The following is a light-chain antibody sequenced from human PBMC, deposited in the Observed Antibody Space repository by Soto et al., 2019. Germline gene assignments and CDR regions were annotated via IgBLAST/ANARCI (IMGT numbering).Light chain of an antibody. J-gene: IGLJ1*01. CDR1: HNDIGTYDY. CDR3: SSFTSHRIYV. CDR2: GVT. V-gene: IGLV2-14*03. Sequence: QSALTQPTSVSGSPGQSITISCTGNHNDIGTYDYVSWYQQHPGRAPRLLIHGVTTRPSGISGRFSASKSGFTASLTISGLQTEDEVDYYCSSFTSHRIYVFGPGTKVTVL.